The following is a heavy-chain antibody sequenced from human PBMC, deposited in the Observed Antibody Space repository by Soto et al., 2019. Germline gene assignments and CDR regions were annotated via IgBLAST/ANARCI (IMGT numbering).Heavy chain of an antibody. D-gene: IGHD3-10*01. CDR3: TRDIGVKGAY. J-gene: IGHJ4*02. CDR1: GFTFSSYW. Sequence: AGGSLRLSCATSGFTFSSYWMHWVRQVPGKGLLWVSRIDEYGNTINYADSVRGRLTISRDNARNTLYLEMNSLRAEDTALYYCTRDIGVKGAYWGLGTLVTVSS. V-gene: IGHV3-74*01. CDR2: IDEYGNTI.